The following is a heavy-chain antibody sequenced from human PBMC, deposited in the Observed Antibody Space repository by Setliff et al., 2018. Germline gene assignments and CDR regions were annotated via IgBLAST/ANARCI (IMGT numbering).Heavy chain of an antibody. J-gene: IGHJ4*02. V-gene: IGHV2-5*02. CDR2: ISWDDDD. Sequence: GSGPTLVNPTETLTLTCSVSGFPLSNAQMGVSWIRQPPGKALEWLALISWDDDDRYSPSLKNRVTLTKDTSKNQVVLTMSNVDPVDTATYYCAHIMGRVWDYWGPGTLVTVSS. CDR1: GFPLSNAQMG. D-gene: IGHD3-10*01. CDR3: AHIMGRVWDY.